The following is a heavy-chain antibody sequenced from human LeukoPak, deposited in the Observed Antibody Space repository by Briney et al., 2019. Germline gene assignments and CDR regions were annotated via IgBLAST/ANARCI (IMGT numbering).Heavy chain of an antibody. CDR2: INWNVGST. CDR3: ARATHYYESSGYDY. CDR1: GFNFDDYG. V-gene: IGHV3-20*04. J-gene: IGHJ4*02. D-gene: IGHD3-22*01. Sequence: GGSLRLSCAASGFNFDDYGMSWVRQDPGKGLEWVSGINWNVGSTGYADSVKGRFTISRDNAKNSLYLQMNSLRAEDTALYYCARATHYYESSGYDYWGQGTLVTVSS.